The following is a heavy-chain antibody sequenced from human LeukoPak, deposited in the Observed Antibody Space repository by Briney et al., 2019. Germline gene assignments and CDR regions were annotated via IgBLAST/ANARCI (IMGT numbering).Heavy chain of an antibody. D-gene: IGHD3-9*01. CDR3: ARQRYFDWLSDY. Sequence: WVRQAPGKGLEWIGSIYYSGSTYYNPSLKSRVTISVDTSKNQFSLKLSSVTAADTAVYYCARQRYFDWLSDYWGQGTLVTVSS. V-gene: IGHV4-39*01. CDR2: IYYSGST. J-gene: IGHJ4*02.